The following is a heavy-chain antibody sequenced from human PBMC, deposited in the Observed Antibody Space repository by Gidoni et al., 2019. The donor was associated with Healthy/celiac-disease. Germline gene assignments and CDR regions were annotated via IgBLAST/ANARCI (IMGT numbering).Heavy chain of an antibody. CDR1: GFTFSSYA. CDR3: ARNTPGYSYGFPIDY. CDR2: ISYDGSKK. J-gene: IGHJ4*02. Sequence: QVQLVESGGGVVQPGRSLRLSCAASGFTFSSYAMHWVRQAPGKGLEWVAVISYDGSKKYYADSVKGRFTISRDNSKNTLYLQMNSLRAEDTAVYYCARNTPGYSYGFPIDYWGQGTLVTVSS. V-gene: IGHV3-30*01. D-gene: IGHD5-18*01.